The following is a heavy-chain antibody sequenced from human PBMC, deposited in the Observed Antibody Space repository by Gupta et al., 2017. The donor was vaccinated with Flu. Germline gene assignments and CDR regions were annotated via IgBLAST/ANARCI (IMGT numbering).Heavy chain of an antibody. CDR3: AKGGSSPFNWFDP. D-gene: IGHD3-10*01. Sequence: EEQLVQSGAEVKKPGESLKISCKASGYKFTNYWIAWVRQMPGKGLEWMGLIHPLDSDTKYNPSFQGQVTISVDKSIDTAFLQWSSLKASDTAIYYCAKGGSSPFNWFDPWGQGTLVTVSS. J-gene: IGHJ5*02. CDR2: IHPLDSDT. CDR1: GYKFTNYW. V-gene: IGHV5-51*03.